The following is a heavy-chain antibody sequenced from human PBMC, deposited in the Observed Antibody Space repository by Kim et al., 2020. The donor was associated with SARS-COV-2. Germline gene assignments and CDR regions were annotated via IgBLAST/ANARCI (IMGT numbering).Heavy chain of an antibody. CDR1: GFTFSSYA. CDR3: ASDGAVLMVYAIQPHNF. D-gene: IGHD2-8*01. CDR2: ISYDGSNK. V-gene: IGHV3-30*04. Sequence: GGSLRLSCAASGFTFSSYAMHWVRQAPGKGLEWVAVISYDGSNKYYADSVKGRFTISRDNSKNTLYLQMNSLRAEDTAVYYCASDGAVLMVYAIQPHNF. J-gene: IGHJ4*01.